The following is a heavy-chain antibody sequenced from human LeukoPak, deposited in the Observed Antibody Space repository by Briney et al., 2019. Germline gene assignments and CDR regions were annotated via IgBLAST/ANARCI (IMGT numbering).Heavy chain of an antibody. D-gene: IGHD5-24*01. Sequence: SVKVSCKASGYTFTSYGISWARQAPGQGLEWMGRIIPILGIANYAQKFQGRVTITADKSTSTAYMELSSLRSEDTAVYYCARESWDGYNGGYWGQGTLVTVSS. CDR3: ARESWDGYNGGY. J-gene: IGHJ4*02. CDR1: GYTFTSYG. CDR2: IIPILGIA. V-gene: IGHV1-69*04.